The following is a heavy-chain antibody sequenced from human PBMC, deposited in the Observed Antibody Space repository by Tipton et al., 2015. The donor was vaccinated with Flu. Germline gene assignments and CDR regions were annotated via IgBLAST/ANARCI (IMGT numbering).Heavy chain of an antibody. CDR1: GHSISTDYY. CDR2: IHHSGIT. Sequence: TLSLTCSVSGHSISTDYYWGWIRQPPGKGLEWLGNIHHSGITYYNSSLKSRVTISVDKSNNQFSLRLVSVTATDTAVYFCARAESSVWAGYYYGLDVWGQGTTVTVSS. CDR3: ARAESSVWAGYYYGLDV. V-gene: IGHV4-38-2*02. J-gene: IGHJ6*02. D-gene: IGHD6-19*01.